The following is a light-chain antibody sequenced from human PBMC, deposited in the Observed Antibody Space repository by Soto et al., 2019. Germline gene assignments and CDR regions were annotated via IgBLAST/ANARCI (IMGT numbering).Light chain of an antibody. V-gene: IGLV2-14*01. CDR1: SSDVGGYKY. CDR2: EVS. Sequence: QLVLTQPASVSGSPGQSITISCTGTSSDVGGYKYVSWYQQHPGKAPKLMIYEVSNRPSGVSNRFSGSESGNTASLTISGLQAEDEADYYCSSYTSSTTPVYVFGTGTKLTVL. CDR3: SSYTSSTTPVYV. J-gene: IGLJ1*01.